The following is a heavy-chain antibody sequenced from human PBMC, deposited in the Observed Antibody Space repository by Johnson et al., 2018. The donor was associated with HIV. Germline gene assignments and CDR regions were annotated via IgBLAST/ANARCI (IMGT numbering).Heavy chain of an antibody. CDR1: GFTFSSYD. V-gene: IGHV3-13*01. J-gene: IGHJ3*02. CDR2: IGTAGDT. CDR3: ARGGWANDALDI. D-gene: IGHD6-19*01. Sequence: VQLVESGGGLVQPGGSLRLSCAASGFTFSSYDMHWVRQATGKGLEWVSAIGTAGDTYYPGSVKGRFTISRENAKNSLYLQMKSLRAGDTAVYYCARGGWANDALDIWGQGTMVTVSS.